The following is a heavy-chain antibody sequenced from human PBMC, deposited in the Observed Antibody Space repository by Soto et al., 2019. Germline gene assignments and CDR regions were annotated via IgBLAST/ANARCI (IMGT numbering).Heavy chain of an antibody. CDR1: VDSITTYY. Sequence: PEKLSRTYPVSVDSITTYYWSWIRQPAGKGLEWIGRIDTSGNTNYNPSLTSRVTMSVDTSKKQFSLKLTSVTAADTAVYYCARYSNNWFQTEGMDVWCQGTTVT. D-gene: IGHD6-13*01. CDR3: ARYSNNWFQTEGMDV. CDR2: IDTSGNT. V-gene: IGHV4-4*07. J-gene: IGHJ6*02.